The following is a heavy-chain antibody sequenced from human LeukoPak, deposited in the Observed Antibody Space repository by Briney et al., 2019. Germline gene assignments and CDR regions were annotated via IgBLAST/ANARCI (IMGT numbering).Heavy chain of an antibody. CDR2: ISAYNGNT. V-gene: IGHV1-18*01. CDR1: GYTFTSYG. D-gene: IGHD2-21*01. CDR3: ARVGGVTALWWDYYGMDV. J-gene: IGHJ6*02. Sequence: ASVKVSCKASGYTFTSYGISWVRQAPGQGLEWMGWISAYNGNTNYPQKLQGRVTMTTDTSTSTAYMELRSLRSDDTAVYYCARVGGVTALWWDYYGMDVWGQGTTVTVSS.